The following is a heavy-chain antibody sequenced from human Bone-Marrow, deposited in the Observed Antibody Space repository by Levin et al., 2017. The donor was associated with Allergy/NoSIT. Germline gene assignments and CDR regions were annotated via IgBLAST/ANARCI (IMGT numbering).Heavy chain of an antibody. J-gene: IGHJ4*02. V-gene: IGHV3-9*01. CDR3: ARDPGSGSSSYHLDY. CDR2: ISWSGVST. CDR1: GFNFDAYA. D-gene: IGHD6-6*01. Sequence: GGSLRLSCAASGFNFDAYAMHWVRQAPGKGLEWVSGISWSGVSTGYGDSVKGRFTISRDNAANSLNLQMNSLRPEDTALYYCARDPGSGSSSYHLDYWGQGTLVTVSS.